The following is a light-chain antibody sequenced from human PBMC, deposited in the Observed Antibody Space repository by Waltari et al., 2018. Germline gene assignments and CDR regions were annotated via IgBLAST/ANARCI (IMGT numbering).Light chain of an antibody. CDR1: QSVTSY. Sequence: EIVLTQSPATLSLSPGERATLSCRASQSVTSYLAWYQQKPGQAPRLLIYDASNRATGIPARFSGSGSGTDFTLTISSLEPEDFAVYYYQQRSNWLFTFGPGTKVGLK. CDR2: DAS. J-gene: IGKJ3*01. CDR3: QQRSNWLFT. V-gene: IGKV3-11*01.